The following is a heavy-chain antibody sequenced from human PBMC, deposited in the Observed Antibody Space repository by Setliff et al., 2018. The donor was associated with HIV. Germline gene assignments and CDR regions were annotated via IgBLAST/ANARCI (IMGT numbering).Heavy chain of an antibody. V-gene: IGHV1-18*01. CDR1: GYSFINYG. CDR3: ARARLQGIVTAVGPRDNCLDP. D-gene: IGHD1-26*01. Sequence: ASVKVSCKASGYSFINYGISWVRQAPGQGPEWMGWISPYTGNTDYAPRLLGRVTMTTDTSTSTAYLELRSLTSHDTAVYYCARARLQGIVTAVGPRDNCLDPWGQGTRVTVSS. CDR2: ISPYTGNT. J-gene: IGHJ5*02.